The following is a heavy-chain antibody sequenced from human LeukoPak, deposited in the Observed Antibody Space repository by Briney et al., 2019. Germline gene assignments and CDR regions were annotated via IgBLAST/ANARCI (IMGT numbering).Heavy chain of an antibody. CDR2: IYTDGSK. V-gene: IGHV3-66*01. D-gene: IGHD3-10*01. J-gene: IGHJ4*02. Sequence: GGSLRLSCAASGFTYSSYAMSWVRQAPGKGLEWVSVIYTDGSKYYRDSVTGRFTISRDTFTNTVYLQMNRLKAEDTAVYYCATEKGRGVISPYFDYWGQGTLVTVSS. CDR1: GFTYSSYA. CDR3: ATEKGRGVISPYFDY.